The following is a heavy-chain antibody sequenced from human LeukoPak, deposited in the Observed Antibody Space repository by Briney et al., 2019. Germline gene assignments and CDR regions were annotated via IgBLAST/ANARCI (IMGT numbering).Heavy chain of an antibody. J-gene: IGHJ6*01. Sequence: ASVKVSCKASGYTFTSYDINWVRQDTGQGLEWMGWMNPNSGNTGYAQKFQGRVTMTRNTSISTAYMELSSLRSEDTAVYYCARNMWIQLWLRLYYYGMDVWGQGTTVTVSS. V-gene: IGHV1-8*01. D-gene: IGHD5-18*01. CDR3: ARNMWIQLWLRLYYYGMDV. CDR1: GYTFTSYD. CDR2: MNPNSGNT.